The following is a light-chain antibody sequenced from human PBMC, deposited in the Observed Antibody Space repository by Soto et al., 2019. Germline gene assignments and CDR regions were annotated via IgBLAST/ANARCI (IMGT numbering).Light chain of an antibody. Sequence: QSVLTQPPSASGSPGQSVTISCTGTSSDVGRYNYVSWYQQHPGKAPKLMIYEVTKRPSGVPDRFSGSKSGNTASLTVSGLQAEDEAGYYCSSYAGSNNVAFGGGTKLTVL. V-gene: IGLV2-8*01. CDR1: SSDVGRYNY. CDR3: SSYAGSNNVA. CDR2: EVT. J-gene: IGLJ2*01.